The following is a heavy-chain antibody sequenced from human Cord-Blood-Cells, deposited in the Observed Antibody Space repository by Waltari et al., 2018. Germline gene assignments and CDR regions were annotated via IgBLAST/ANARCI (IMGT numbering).Heavy chain of an antibody. D-gene: IGHD2-2*02. CDR2: IYYSGST. V-gene: IGHV4-61*01. Sequence: QVQLQESGPGLVKPSETLSLTCTVPGGSVSSGSYYWSWIRQPPGTGLEGIGYIYYSGSTNYNPSLKSRVTISVDTSKNQFSLKLSSVTAADTAVYYCARDIVVVPAAIPTNYYYYYMDVWGKGTTVTVSS. CDR3: ARDIVVVPAAIPTNYYYYYMDV. J-gene: IGHJ6*03. CDR1: GGSVSSGSYY.